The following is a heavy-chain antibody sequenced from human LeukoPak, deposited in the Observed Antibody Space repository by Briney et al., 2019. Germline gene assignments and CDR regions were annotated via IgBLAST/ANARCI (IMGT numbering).Heavy chain of an antibody. CDR3: ARKCSGGSCYGAFDI. D-gene: IGHD2-15*01. Sequence: GGSLRLSCAVSGFTVSSNYVNWVRRAPGKGLEWVSVIYTGGTTYYADSVKGRFTISRDNSKNTLYLQMNSLRAEDTAVYFCARKCSGGSCYGAFDIWGQGTMVTVSS. J-gene: IGHJ3*02. V-gene: IGHV3-66*01. CDR1: GFTVSSNY. CDR2: IYTGGTT.